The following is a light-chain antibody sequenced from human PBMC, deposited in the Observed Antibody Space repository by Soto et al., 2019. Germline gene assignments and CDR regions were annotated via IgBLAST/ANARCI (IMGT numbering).Light chain of an antibody. CDR1: SSDVGAYNY. V-gene: IGLV2-11*01. J-gene: IGLJ3*02. CDR3: CSYAGTYSWV. Sequence: QSVLTQPRSVSGSPGQTVTIPCTGTSSDVGAYNYVSWYQQQPGKVPELIIYDVTKRPSGVPDRFSGSKSGNTASLTISGLQVEDEADYYCCSYAGTYSWVFGGGTKLTVL. CDR2: DVT.